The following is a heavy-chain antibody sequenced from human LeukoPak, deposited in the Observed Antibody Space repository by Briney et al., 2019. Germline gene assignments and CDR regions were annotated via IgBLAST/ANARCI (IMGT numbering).Heavy chain of an antibody. CDR1: GFTFSSYD. Sequence: GGSLRLSCAASGFTFSSYDMDWVRQAPGKGLEWVSSISRSSSYIYYADSVKGRFTISRDNAKNSLYLQMNSLRAEDTAVYYCARSYYYDSSGYYYPPSFDYWGQGTLVTVSS. CDR2: ISRSSSYI. J-gene: IGHJ4*02. D-gene: IGHD3-22*01. CDR3: ARSYYYDSSGYYYPPSFDY. V-gene: IGHV3-21*01.